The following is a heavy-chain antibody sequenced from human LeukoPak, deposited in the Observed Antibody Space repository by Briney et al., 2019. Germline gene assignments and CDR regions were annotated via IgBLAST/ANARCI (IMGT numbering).Heavy chain of an antibody. Sequence: GGSQRLSCAGSGFTFSSYWMSWVRQAPGKGPEWVANIKQDGREIHYLDSVKGRFTISRDNARSSLYLQMNSLRAEDTAVYYCTKDEAAATNWGQGTLVTVSS. D-gene: IGHD6-13*01. J-gene: IGHJ4*02. CDR3: TKDEAAATN. V-gene: IGHV3-7*01. CDR1: GFTFSSYW. CDR2: IKQDGREI.